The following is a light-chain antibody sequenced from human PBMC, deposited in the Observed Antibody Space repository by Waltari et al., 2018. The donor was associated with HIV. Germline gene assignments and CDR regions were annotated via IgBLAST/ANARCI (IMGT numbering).Light chain of an antibody. CDR3: SAFVASSSWV. CDR1: TSSLRDTNF. J-gene: IGLJ3*02. CDR2: DVD. Sequence: SALTQPRSVSGSPGRSVSISCTGATSSLRDTNFFSWYQQHAGRAPRVVLVDVDKRPSDVPGRFSASKSGDTASLTISGLQPDDEALYFCSAFVASSSWVFGGGTQL. V-gene: IGLV2-11*01.